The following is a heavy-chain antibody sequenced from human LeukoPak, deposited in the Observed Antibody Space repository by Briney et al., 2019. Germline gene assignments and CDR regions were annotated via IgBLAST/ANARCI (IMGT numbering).Heavy chain of an antibody. D-gene: IGHD6-19*01. J-gene: IGHJ4*02. V-gene: IGHV3-48*03. CDR1: XFTXSSYE. Sequence: XAAXXFTXSSYEMNWVRQAPGKGLEWVSYISSSGSTIYYADSVKGRFTISRDNAKNSLYLQMNSLRAEDTAVYYCASIVYSSGDYWGQGTLVTVSS. CDR3: ASIVYSSGDY. CDR2: ISSSGSTI.